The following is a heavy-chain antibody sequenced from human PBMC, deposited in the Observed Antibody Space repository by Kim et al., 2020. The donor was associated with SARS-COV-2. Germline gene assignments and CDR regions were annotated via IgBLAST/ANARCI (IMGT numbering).Heavy chain of an antibody. CDR2: IYYGGIT. CDR3: ARRASGFWFFFDY. CDR1: GGSITNTNHY. V-gene: IGHV4-39*01. J-gene: IGHJ4*02. D-gene: IGHD3-22*01. Sequence: SETLSLTCAVSGGSITNTNHYWAWIRQPPGKGLEWIGTIYYGGITYYNPSLESRVAMSVDTSRNQFSLRLSSVTAADSAVYFCARRASGFWFFFDYWGQG.